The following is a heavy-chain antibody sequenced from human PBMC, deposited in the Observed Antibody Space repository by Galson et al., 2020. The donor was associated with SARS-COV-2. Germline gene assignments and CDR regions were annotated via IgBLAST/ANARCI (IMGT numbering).Heavy chain of an antibody. CDR1: GGSISSSNDY. J-gene: IGHJ6*02. CDR3: ATVADFAINFYGVDV. Sequence: SQTLSLTCTVSGGSISSSNDYWGWIRQSPGKGLDWIGIIYYSGTTYYNPSLKSRVTISVDTSKNQFSLQLTSVTAADTAIYYCATVADFAINFYGVDVWGRGTAVTVSS. D-gene: IGHD2-21*01. CDR2: IYYSGTT. V-gene: IGHV4-39*07.